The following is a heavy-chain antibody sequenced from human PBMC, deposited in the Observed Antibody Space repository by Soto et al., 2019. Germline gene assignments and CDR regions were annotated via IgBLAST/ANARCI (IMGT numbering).Heavy chain of an antibody. Sequence: QVQLQESGPGLVKPSQTLSLTCTVSGRSISSVNYYWSWIRQPPVKVLEWIGYIYYSGSTYYNPSLRSRVTISVDTSKNQFSLKLSSVTASDTAVYYCARYGSGECNRGSCYSPFDYWGQGTLVTVSS. CDR3: ARYGSGECNRGSCYSPFDY. D-gene: IGHD2-15*01. CDR1: GRSISSVNYY. V-gene: IGHV4-30-4*01. CDR2: IYYSGST. J-gene: IGHJ4*02.